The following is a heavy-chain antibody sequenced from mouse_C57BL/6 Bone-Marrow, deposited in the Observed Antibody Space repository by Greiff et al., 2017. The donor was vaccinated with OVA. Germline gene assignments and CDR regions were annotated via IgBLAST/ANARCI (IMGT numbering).Heavy chain of an antibody. CDR3: TYGSSNHCDY. D-gene: IGHD1-1*01. J-gene: IGHJ2*01. CDR2: IDPENGDT. V-gene: IGHV14-4*01. Sequence: EVQLVESGAELVRPGASVKLSCTASGFNIKDDYMHWVKQRPEQGLEWIGWIDPENGDTEYASKFQGKATITADTSSNTAYRQLSSLTSEDTAVYYCTYGSSNHCDYWGQGTTLTVSS. CDR1: GFNIKDDY.